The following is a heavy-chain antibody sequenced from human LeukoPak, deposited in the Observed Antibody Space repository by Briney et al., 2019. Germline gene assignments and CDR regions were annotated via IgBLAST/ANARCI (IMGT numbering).Heavy chain of an antibody. Sequence: PGGSLRLSCAASGFTFSSYAMHWVRQAPGKGLEWVAVISYDGSNKYYADSVKGRFTISRDNSKNTLYLQMNSLRAEDTAVYYCAKDRRMMVRGVIPYFDYWGQGTLVTVSS. CDR1: GFTFSSYA. V-gene: IGHV3-30*04. J-gene: IGHJ4*02. CDR3: AKDRRMMVRGVIPYFDY. D-gene: IGHD3-10*01. CDR2: ISYDGSNK.